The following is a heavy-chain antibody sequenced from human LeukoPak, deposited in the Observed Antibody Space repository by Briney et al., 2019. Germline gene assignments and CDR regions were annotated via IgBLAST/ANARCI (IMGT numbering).Heavy chain of an antibody. CDR3: ARVFSVPYLLDS. D-gene: IGHD2/OR15-2a*01. V-gene: IGHV4-38-2*01. J-gene: IGHJ4*02. Sequence: PSETLSLTCAISGHSITRGYYRAWFRQSPGMGLEWIATFFQSHRSFYNASLESRVAMSLDTSKSQFSLNLTSVTAADTAVYYCARVFSVPYLLDSWGRGTQVTVSS. CDR1: GHSITRGYY. CDR2: FFQSHRS.